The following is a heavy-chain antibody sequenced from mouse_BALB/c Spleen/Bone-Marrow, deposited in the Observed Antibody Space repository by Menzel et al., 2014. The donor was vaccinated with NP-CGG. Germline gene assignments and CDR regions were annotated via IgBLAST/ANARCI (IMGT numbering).Heavy chain of an antibody. V-gene: IGHV14-3*02. Sequence: VQLQQSGAELVKPGASVKLSCTASGFNIKDTYMHWVKQRPEQGLEWIGRIDPANGNTKYDPKFQGKATITADTSSNTAYLQLSSLTSEDTVVYYCASYYYGSSSFAYWGQGTMGTVAA. CDR2: IDPANGNT. CDR1: GFNIKDTY. CDR3: ASYYYGSSSFAY. D-gene: IGHD1-1*01. J-gene: IGHJ3*01.